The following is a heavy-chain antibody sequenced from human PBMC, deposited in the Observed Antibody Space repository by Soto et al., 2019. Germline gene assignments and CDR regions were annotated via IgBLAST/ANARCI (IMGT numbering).Heavy chain of an antibody. Sequence: SETLSLTCTVSGGSVSSGSYYWSWIRQPPGKGLEWIGYIYYSGSTNYNPSLKSRVTISVDTSKNQFSLKLRSVTAADTAVYYCAREPIAHYTILSGHYKTTPEYALDVWGQGTTVTVSS. CDR3: AREPIAHYTILSGHYKTTPEYALDV. CDR1: GGSVSSGSYY. CDR2: IYYSGST. D-gene: IGHD3-9*01. J-gene: IGHJ6*02. V-gene: IGHV4-61*01.